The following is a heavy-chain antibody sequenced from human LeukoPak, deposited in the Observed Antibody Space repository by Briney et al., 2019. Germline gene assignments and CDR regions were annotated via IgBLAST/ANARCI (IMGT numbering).Heavy chain of an antibody. V-gene: IGHV1-2*02. Sequence: ASVKVSCKAPGYTFTDYYMHWVRQAPGQGLEWMGWINPNTGGTNYAQKFQGRVTMTRDTSISTAYMELSRLRSDDTAVYYCAKDGCRSASCYAVYWGQGTLVTVSS. CDR3: AKDGCRSASCYAVY. J-gene: IGHJ4*02. CDR2: INPNTGGT. CDR1: GYTFTDYY. D-gene: IGHD2-2*01.